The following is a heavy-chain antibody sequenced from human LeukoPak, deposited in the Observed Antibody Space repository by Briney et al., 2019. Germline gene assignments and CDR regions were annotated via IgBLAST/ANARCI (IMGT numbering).Heavy chain of an antibody. CDR3: ARAKLGIVVVMRFEY. Sequence: ASVKVSCKASGYTFTGYYMHWVRQAPGQGLEWTGWINPNSGGTNYAQKFQGRVTMTRDTSISTAYMELSRLRSDDTAVYYCARAKLGIVVVMRFEYWGQGTLVTVSS. CDR1: GYTFTGYY. D-gene: IGHD3-22*01. CDR2: INPNSGGT. J-gene: IGHJ4*02. V-gene: IGHV1-2*02.